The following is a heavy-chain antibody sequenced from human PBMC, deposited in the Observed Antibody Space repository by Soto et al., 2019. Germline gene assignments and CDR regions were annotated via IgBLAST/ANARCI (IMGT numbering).Heavy chain of an antibody. D-gene: IGHD3-9*01. CDR1: GFIVSDTY. CDR2: ISNRGDT. CDR3: AGGPYYDILTGYLGP. Sequence: GGSLRLSCTASGFIVSDTYVNWVRQAPGKGLEWVSVISNRGDTHYADSVRGRFSLSRDNSDNTLHLQMNSLRAEDTAVYYCAGGPYYDILTGYLGPWGQGTLVTVSS. J-gene: IGHJ5*02. V-gene: IGHV3-66*01.